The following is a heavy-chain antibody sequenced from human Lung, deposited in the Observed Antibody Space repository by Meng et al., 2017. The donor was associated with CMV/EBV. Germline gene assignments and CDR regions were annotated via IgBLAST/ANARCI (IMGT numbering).Heavy chain of an antibody. CDR2: IYWSDDK. CDR3: ARSMIVTSRPGTVGRHVDY. Sequence: SGPTLVKPTQTLTLTCTFSGFSLTTSGVGVGWVRQPPGKALEWLALIYWSDDKRYSPSLRNRLTMTKDTSKNQVVLTMTNLDPVDTATYYCARSMIVTSRPGTVGRHVDYWGQGTLVTVSS. V-gene: IGHV2-5*01. CDR1: GFSLTTSGVG. J-gene: IGHJ4*02. D-gene: IGHD3-22*01.